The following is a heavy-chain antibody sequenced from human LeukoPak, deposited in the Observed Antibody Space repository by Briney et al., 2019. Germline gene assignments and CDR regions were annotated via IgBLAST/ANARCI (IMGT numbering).Heavy chain of an antibody. D-gene: IGHD1-1*01. CDR3: ARDKSGTTQGDFDY. J-gene: IGHJ4*02. V-gene: IGHV1-46*01. Sequence: ASVQCSCHASGYTFPTYYMHWVRQGPGQGLEWMGIIDPSGGSTSYAQKFQGRVTMTRDTSTSTVYMELSGLRSEDTAVYYCARDKSGTTQGDFDYWGQGTLVTVSS. CDR2: IDPSGGST. CDR1: GYTFPTYY.